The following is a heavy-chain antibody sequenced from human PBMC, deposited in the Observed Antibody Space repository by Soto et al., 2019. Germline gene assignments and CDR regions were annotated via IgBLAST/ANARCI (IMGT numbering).Heavy chain of an antibody. CDR2: IYPGDSDT. CDR3: ARLSGKPILSYFYCMDV. CDR1: GYSFTSYW. J-gene: IGHJ6*02. Sequence: GESLKSSGKASGYSFTSYWIGWVRQMPGKGLEWMGIIYPGDSDTRYSPSFQGQVTISADKSISTAYLQWSSLKASDTAMYYCARLSGKPILSYFYCMDVCGQRTTFPVS. D-gene: IGHD2-2*02. V-gene: IGHV5-51*01.